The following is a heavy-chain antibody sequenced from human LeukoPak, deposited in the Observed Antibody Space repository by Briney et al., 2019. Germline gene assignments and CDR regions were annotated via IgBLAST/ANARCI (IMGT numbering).Heavy chain of an antibody. J-gene: IGHJ3*01. V-gene: IGHV3-7*01. CDR1: GFTMSSYW. Sequence: PGGSLRLSCAASGFTMSSYWMSWVRQAPGKGLEWVANVKQDGSEKYYVDSVKGRFTISRDNAKNSLYLQMNSLRAEDTAVYYCARDYLLIHYDSSGYYRDAFDLWGQGTVVTVSS. D-gene: IGHD3-22*01. CDR3: ARDYLLIHYDSSGYYRDAFDL. CDR2: VKQDGSEK.